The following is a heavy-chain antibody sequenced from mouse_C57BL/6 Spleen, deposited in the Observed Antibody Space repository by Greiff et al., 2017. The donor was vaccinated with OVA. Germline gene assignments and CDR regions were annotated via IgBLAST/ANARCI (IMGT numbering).Heavy chain of an antibody. V-gene: IGHV1-85*01. CDR1: GYTFTSYD. D-gene: IGHD2-4*01. CDR2: IYPRDGST. CDR3: ARGNYEGYCDV. Sequence: QVQLQQSGPELVKPGASVKLSCKASGYTFTSYDINWVKQRPGQGLEWIGWIYPRDGSTKYNEKFKGKATLTVDTSTSAAYMELHSLTSKDSAVEVCARGNYEGYCDVWGTGTTVTVSS. J-gene: IGHJ1*03.